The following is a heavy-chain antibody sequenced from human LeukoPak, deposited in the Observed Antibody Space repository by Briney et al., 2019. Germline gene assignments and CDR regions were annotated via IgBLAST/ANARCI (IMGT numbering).Heavy chain of an antibody. V-gene: IGHV3-23*01. J-gene: IGHJ4*02. Sequence: GGSLRLSCTASGFTFSDYSMSWVRQAPGAGLEWVAAISPAGDSTTDADSVKGRFTISRDNSKSTLYLQMNGLTAEDTALYYCARRLVTAGITDFFDSWGQGTLVSVSS. CDR3: ARRLVTAGITDFFDS. CDR2: ISPAGDST. D-gene: IGHD2-2*01. CDR1: GFTFSDYS.